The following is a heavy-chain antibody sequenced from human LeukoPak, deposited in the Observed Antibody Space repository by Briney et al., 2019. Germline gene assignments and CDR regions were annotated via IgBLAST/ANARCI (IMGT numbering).Heavy chain of an antibody. Sequence: GGSLRLSCAASGFTFGNAWMSWVRQAPGKGLEWVGRIKSKTDGGTTDHAAPVKGRFSISRDDSKNTLFLQMNSLETEDTAVYYCTTGGAAAGPNFDYWGQGTLVTVSS. CDR1: GFTFGNAW. CDR2: IKSKTDGGTT. J-gene: IGHJ4*02. V-gene: IGHV3-15*01. D-gene: IGHD6-25*01. CDR3: TTGGAAAGPNFDY.